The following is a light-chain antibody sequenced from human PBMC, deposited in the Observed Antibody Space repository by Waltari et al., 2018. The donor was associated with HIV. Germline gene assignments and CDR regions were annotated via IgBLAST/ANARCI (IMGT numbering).Light chain of an antibody. Sequence: QSVLTQPPSVSGAPGQRVTISCTGRGSNIGAGSDAHWYQQLPGTAPKLLIYGDSHRPSGVPDRFSGSKSGTSASLAITGLQAVDEADYYCQSYDSSLSGWVFGGGTKLTVL. V-gene: IGLV1-40*01. CDR1: GSNIGAGSD. CDR2: GDS. CDR3: QSYDSSLSGWV. J-gene: IGLJ2*01.